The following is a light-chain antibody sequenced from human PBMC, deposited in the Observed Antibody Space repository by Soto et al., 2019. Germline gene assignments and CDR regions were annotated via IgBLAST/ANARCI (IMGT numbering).Light chain of an antibody. CDR3: QQYGSSPWP. Sequence: EIVMTQSPATLSVSPGDRATLSCRASQSVSSNLAWYQQKPGQAPRLLIYGASTRAIDIPDRFSGSGSGTDFTLTISRLEPEDFAVYYCQQYGSSPWPFGQGTKVDI. CDR1: QSVSSN. CDR2: GAS. V-gene: IGKV3-20*01. J-gene: IGKJ1*01.